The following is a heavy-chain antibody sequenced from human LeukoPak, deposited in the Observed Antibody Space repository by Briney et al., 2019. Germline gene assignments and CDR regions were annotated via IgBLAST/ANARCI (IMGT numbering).Heavy chain of an antibody. Sequence: GESLKISCKGSGYSFTTYWIGLVRQMPGKGLEWMGIIYPGDSDTRYSPSLQGQVTISADKSISTAYLQWSSLKASDTAIYYCARHNPGTRITMVRGVIDYWGQGTLVTVSS. CDR3: ARHNPGTRITMVRGVIDY. J-gene: IGHJ4*02. D-gene: IGHD3-10*01. V-gene: IGHV5-51*01. CDR2: IYPGDSDT. CDR1: GYSFTTYW.